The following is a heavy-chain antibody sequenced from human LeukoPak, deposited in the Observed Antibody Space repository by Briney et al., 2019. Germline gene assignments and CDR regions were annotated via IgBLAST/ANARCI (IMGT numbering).Heavy chain of an antibody. V-gene: IGHV3-33*01. CDR3: ARVIVPQYYDFWSGYYSWFDP. CDR1: GFTFSSYG. Sequence: GRSLRLSCAASGFTFSSYGMHWVRQAPGKGLEWVAVIWYDGSNKYYADSVKGRFTISRDNSKNTLYLQMNSLRAEDTAVYYCARVIVPQYYDFWSGYYSWFDPWGQGTLVTVSS. D-gene: IGHD3-3*01. CDR2: IWYDGSNK. J-gene: IGHJ5*02.